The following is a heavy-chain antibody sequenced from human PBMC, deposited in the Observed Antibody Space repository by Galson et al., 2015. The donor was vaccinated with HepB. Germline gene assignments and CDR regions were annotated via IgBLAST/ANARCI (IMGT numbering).Heavy chain of an antibody. Sequence: SLRLSCAASGFTVSSNYMSWVRQAPGKGLEWVSVIYSGGSTYYADSVKGRFTISRDNSKNTLYLQMNSLRAEDTAVYYCARAGGFRGSYYDYYYYMDVWGKGTTVTVSS. J-gene: IGHJ6*03. CDR1: GFTVSSNY. CDR3: ARAGGFRGSYYDYYYYMDV. CDR2: IYSGGST. V-gene: IGHV3-53*01. D-gene: IGHD1-26*01.